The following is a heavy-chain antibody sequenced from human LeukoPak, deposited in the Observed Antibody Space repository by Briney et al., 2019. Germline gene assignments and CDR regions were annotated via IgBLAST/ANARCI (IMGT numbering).Heavy chain of an antibody. CDR1: GDSVSNNNAA. CDR2: TYYRSKWYT. CDR3: ARGNSGVAVARFVY. V-gene: IGHV6-1*01. J-gene: IGHJ4*02. Sequence: SQTLSLTCAISGDSVSNNNAAWNWIRQSPSRGLEWLGRTYYRSKWYTDSAVSVNSRITINPDTSKNQFSLQLTSVTPEDSAVYYCARGNSGVAVARFVYWGQGTLVTVSS. D-gene: IGHD6-19*01.